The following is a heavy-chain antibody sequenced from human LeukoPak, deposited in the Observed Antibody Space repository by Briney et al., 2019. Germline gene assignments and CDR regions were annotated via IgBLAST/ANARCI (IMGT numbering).Heavy chain of an antibody. CDR2: ISSSSSYI. D-gene: IGHD3-10*01. Sequence: GGSLRLSCAASGFTFSSYRMNWVRRAPGKGLEWVSSISSSSSYIYYADSVKGRFTISRDNSKNTLYLQMNSLRAEDTAVYYCARDRRLLYFGELFHDAFDIWGQGTMVTVSS. CDR1: GFTFSSYR. V-gene: IGHV3-21*04. CDR3: ARDRRLLYFGELFHDAFDI. J-gene: IGHJ3*02.